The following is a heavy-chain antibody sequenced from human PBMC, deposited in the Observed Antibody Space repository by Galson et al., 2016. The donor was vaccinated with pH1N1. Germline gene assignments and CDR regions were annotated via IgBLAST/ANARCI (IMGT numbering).Heavy chain of an antibody. CDR1: GFTFEEYG. V-gene: IGHV3-9*01. CDR2: ITWNSAKI. Sequence: SLRLSCAASGFTFEEYGMHWVRQPPGKGLEWVSSITWNSAKIGYADSAKGRFIISRDNAKNSLFLQMKSVRPEDTAVYYCAKGPRPWLQYVACDISGQGTLVTVSS. J-gene: IGHJ3*02. D-gene: IGHD5-24*01. CDR3: AKGPRPWLQYVACDI.